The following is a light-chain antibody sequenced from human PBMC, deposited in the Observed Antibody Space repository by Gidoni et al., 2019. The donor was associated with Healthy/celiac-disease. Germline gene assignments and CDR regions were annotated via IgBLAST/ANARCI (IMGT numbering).Light chain of an antibody. CDR1: QGISSY. CDR2: AAS. V-gene: IGKV1-9*01. J-gene: IGKJ5*01. Sequence: IQLTQSPSSLSASVGDRVTITCRACQGISSYLAWYQQKPGKAPKLLISAASTLQSGVPSRFSGSGSGTDFTLTISSLQPEDFATYFCQPLNSYPLTFGQGTRLEIK. CDR3: QPLNSYPLT.